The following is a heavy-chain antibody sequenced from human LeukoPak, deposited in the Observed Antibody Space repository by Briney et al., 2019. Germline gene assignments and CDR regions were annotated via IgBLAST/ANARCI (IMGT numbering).Heavy chain of an antibody. V-gene: IGHV3-23*01. D-gene: IGHD3-16*02. CDR3: ANRGSLRYSYYPMEL. Sequence: PGGSLRLSCAASGFTFSRLVMSWVRQAPGMGPEWVSGISGNGGNTYYADSVKGRFTISRDNSKNTLYLQMNSVRAEDTAAYYCANRGSLRYSYYPMELWGKGTTVTVSS. CDR1: GFTFSRLV. CDR2: ISGNGGNT. J-gene: IGHJ6*03.